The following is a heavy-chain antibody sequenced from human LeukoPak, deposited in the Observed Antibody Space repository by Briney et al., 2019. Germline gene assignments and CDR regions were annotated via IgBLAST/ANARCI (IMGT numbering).Heavy chain of an antibody. J-gene: IGHJ4*02. D-gene: IGHD6-19*01. CDR2: INPSGGTT. CDR1: GYTFTTHY. Sequence: ASVKVSCKASGYTFTTHYMHWVRQAPGQGLEWMGIINPSGGTTNYAQKFQGRVTMTRDTSTTTLYMELSSLRSEDTDVYYCARGRPGSGWSFDYWGQGTLVTVSS. V-gene: IGHV1-46*01. CDR3: ARGRPGSGWSFDY.